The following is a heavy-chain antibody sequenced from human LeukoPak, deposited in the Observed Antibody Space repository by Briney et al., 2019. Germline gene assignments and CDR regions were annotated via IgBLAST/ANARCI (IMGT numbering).Heavy chain of an antibody. CDR3: AKTGYSSGWGWFDP. Sequence: SETLSLTCTVSGGSISSYYWSWIRQPPGKGLEWIGYIYYSGSTNYNPSLKSRVTMSVDTSKNQFSLKLSSVTAADTAVYYCAKTGYSSGWGWFDPWGQGTLVTVSS. V-gene: IGHV4-59*01. D-gene: IGHD6-19*01. J-gene: IGHJ5*02. CDR1: GGSISSYY. CDR2: IYYSGST.